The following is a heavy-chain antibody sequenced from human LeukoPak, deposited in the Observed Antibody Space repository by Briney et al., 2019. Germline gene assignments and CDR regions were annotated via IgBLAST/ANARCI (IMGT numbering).Heavy chain of an antibody. J-gene: IGHJ3*02. CDR2: IYYSGST. V-gene: IGHV4-59*12. CDR1: GGSISSYY. Sequence: SETLSLTCTVSGGSISSYYWSWIRQPPGKGLEWIGYIYYSGSTNYNPSLKSRVTISVDTSKNQFSLKLSSVTAADTAVYYCARGGGYSGYVPSDAFDIWGQGTMVTVSS. D-gene: IGHD5-12*01. CDR3: ARGGGYSGYVPSDAFDI.